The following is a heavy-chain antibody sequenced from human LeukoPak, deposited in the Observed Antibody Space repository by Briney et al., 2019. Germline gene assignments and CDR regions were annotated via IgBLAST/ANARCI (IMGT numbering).Heavy chain of an antibody. CDR2: IYHTGNT. J-gene: IGHJ4*02. Sequence: SETLSLTCTVSGYSISSGYYWGWIRQPPGKGLEWIGSIYHTGNTYYNPSLKSRVTISMDTSKNEFSLKLRSVTAADTAVYYCAGKYYYDGSGYFYVDYWGQGTLVTVSS. D-gene: IGHD3-22*01. CDR1: GYSISSGYY. V-gene: IGHV4-38-2*02. CDR3: AGKYYYDGSGYFYVDY.